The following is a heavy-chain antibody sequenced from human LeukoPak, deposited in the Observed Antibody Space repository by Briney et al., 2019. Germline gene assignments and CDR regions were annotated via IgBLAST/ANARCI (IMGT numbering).Heavy chain of an antibody. Sequence: GGSLRLSCAASGFTFSSYSMNWVRQAPGKGLEWVSSISSSSSYIYYADSVKGRFTISRDNAKNSLYLQMNSLRAEDTAVYYCASTPSIAAAGTFFDYWGQGTLVTVSS. CDR1: GFTFSSYS. J-gene: IGHJ4*02. CDR3: ASTPSIAAAGTFFDY. D-gene: IGHD6-13*01. V-gene: IGHV3-21*01. CDR2: ISSSSSYI.